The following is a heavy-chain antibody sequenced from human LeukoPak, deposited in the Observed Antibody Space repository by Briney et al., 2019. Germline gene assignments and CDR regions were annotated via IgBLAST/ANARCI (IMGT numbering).Heavy chain of an antibody. J-gene: IGHJ4*02. CDR1: GFTFSSYE. D-gene: IGHD3-22*01. Sequence: QPGGSLRLSCAASGFTFSSYEMNWVRQAPGKGPEWVSYISSSGSTIYYADSVKGRFTISRDNAKNSLYLQMNSLGAEDTAVYYCARVRKYDLWGYYYDSSGYYKLDVDYWGQGTLVTVSS. V-gene: IGHV3-48*03. CDR2: ISSSGSTI. CDR3: ARVRKYDLWGYYYDSSGYYKLDVDY.